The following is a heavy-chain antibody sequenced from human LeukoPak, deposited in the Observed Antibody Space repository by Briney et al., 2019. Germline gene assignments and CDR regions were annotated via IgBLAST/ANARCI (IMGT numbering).Heavy chain of an antibody. Sequence: GASVKVSCKASGYTLTDYFIHWVRQAPGPGLEWMGWINPNSCATNYAQNFQGRVTMTRDTSITTAYMDLSSLRSDDTAVYYCVRDPIHNSSPSAPGTDGFDPWGQGTLVTVSS. D-gene: IGHD6-13*01. J-gene: IGHJ5*02. CDR3: VRDPIHNSSPSAPGTDGFDP. V-gene: IGHV1-2*02. CDR1: GYTLTDYF. CDR2: INPNSCAT.